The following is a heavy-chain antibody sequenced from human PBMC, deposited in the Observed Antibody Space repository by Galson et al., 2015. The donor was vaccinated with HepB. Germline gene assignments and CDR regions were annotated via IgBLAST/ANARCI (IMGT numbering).Heavy chain of an antibody. Sequence: VSCKASGYTFTGYDIHWVRQTPGQGLQWLGRIHPTSDDTHYEENFRCRVTLTRDTSISTAFMDLSRLRSDDTAIYYCTLVSDATFGKVIPIRLQYGVVYWGQGTVVTVSS. CDR3: TLVSDATFGKVIPIRLQYGVVY. J-gene: IGHJ4*02. CDR1: GYTFTGYD. D-gene: IGHD3-16*01. CDR2: IHPTSDDT. V-gene: IGHV1-2*06.